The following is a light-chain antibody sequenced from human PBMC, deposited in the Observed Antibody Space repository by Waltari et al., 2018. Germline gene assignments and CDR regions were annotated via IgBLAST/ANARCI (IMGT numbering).Light chain of an antibody. CDR1: SSDVGGYHY. Sequence: QSALTQPASVSGSPGQSITISCTGTSSDVGGYHYVPWYQQPPGKAPKPLIFDFTQRPSGVSDRFSGSKSGNTASLTISGLQAEDEADYYCASYPSTSIHVLFGGGTKLTVL. V-gene: IGLV2-14*01. CDR3: ASYPSTSIHVL. J-gene: IGLJ2*01. CDR2: DFT.